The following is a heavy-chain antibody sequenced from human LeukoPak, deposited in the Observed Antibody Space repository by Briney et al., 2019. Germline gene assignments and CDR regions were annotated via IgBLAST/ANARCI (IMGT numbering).Heavy chain of an antibody. CDR2: ISYDGSNK. D-gene: IGHD1-26*01. Sequence: GGSLRLSCAASGFTFSSYGMHWVRQAPGKGLEWVAVISYDGSNKYYADSVKGRFTISRDNSKNSLYLHMHNVRRDDTARYFCATEEERRGGVVGAMWGQGTLVTVSS. V-gene: IGHV3-30*03. CDR1: GFTFSSYG. CDR3: ATEEERRGGVVGAM. J-gene: IGHJ4*02.